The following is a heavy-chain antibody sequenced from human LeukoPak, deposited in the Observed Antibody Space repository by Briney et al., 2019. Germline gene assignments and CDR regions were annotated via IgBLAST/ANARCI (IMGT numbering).Heavy chain of an antibody. CDR2: IWYDGSNK. V-gene: IGHV3-33*01. CDR3: ARENVDTAMVNPDYYYYYYMDV. CDR1: GFTFSSYG. J-gene: IGHJ6*03. D-gene: IGHD5-18*01. Sequence: GGSLRLSCAASGFTFSSYGMHWVRQAPGKGLEWVAVIWYDGSNKYYADSVKGRFTISRDNSENTLYLQMNSLRAEDTAVYYCARENVDTAMVNPDYYYYYYMDVWGKGTTVTVSS.